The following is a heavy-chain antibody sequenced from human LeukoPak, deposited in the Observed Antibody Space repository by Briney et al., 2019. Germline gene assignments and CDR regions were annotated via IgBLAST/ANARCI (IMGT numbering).Heavy chain of an antibody. J-gene: IGHJ4*02. Sequence: ASVKVSCKASGYTFVNYGTSWVRQAPGQGPEWMGWISAYNGNTNFAQKFQGRGTLTTDTPTSTAYMELKTLTSDDTAIYYCARDMVTTTDFWGQGTLVTVSS. V-gene: IGHV1-18*01. CDR2: ISAYNGNT. D-gene: IGHD4-17*01. CDR1: GYTFVNYG. CDR3: ARDMVTTTDF.